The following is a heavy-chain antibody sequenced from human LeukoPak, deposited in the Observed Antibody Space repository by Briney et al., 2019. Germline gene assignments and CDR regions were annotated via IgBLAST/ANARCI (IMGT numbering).Heavy chain of an antibody. J-gene: IGHJ4*02. CDR3: AKIWIQLWTLDY. Sequence: QSGGSLRLSCAASGFTFSSYGMHWVRQAPGKGLEWVAVISYDGSNKYYADSVKGRFTISRDNSKNTLYLQMNSLRAEDTAVYYCAKIWIQLWTLDYWGQGTLVTVSS. CDR1: GFTFSSYG. CDR2: ISYDGSNK. V-gene: IGHV3-30*18. D-gene: IGHD5-18*01.